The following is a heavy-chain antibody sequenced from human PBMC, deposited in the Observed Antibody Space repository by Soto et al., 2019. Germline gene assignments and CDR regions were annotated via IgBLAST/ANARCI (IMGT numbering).Heavy chain of an antibody. J-gene: IGHJ5*02. V-gene: IGHV4-34*01. CDR2: INHSGST. CDR3: ARAPEQLVRDWFDP. D-gene: IGHD6-6*01. CDR1: GGSFSGYY. Sequence: SETLSLTCAVYGGSFSGYYWSWIRQPPGKGLEWIGEINHSGSTNYNPSLKSRVTISVDTSKNQFSLKLSSVTAADTAVYYCARAPEQLVRDWFDPWGQGTLVTVSS.